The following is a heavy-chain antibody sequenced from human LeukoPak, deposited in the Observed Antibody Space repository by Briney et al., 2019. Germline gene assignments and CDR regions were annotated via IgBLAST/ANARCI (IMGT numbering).Heavy chain of an antibody. CDR2: ISKDGGT. D-gene: IGHD2-15*01. Sequence: GGSLRLSCAATGFTFRDYAMSWVRQAPGKGLEWVSGISKDGGTFYTDSVKGRFTISRDNSKNTLYLQMNSLRAEDTAVYYCAKVGYCSGGSCVAYYYMDVWGKGTTVTISS. V-gene: IGHV3-23*01. CDR1: GFTFRDYA. CDR3: AKVGYCSGGSCVAYYYMDV. J-gene: IGHJ6*03.